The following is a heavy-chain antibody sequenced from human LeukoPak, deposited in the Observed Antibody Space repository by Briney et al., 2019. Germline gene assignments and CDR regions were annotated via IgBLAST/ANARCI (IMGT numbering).Heavy chain of an antibody. Sequence: PSQTLSLTCTVSGGSISSGGYYWSWIRQPPGKGLEWIGYIYHSGSTYYNPSLKSRVTISVDRSKNQFSLKLSSVTAADTAVYYCARDIVVVPAAIGPGWYFDLWGRGTLVTVSS. CDR1: GGSISSGGYY. CDR2: IYHSGST. J-gene: IGHJ2*01. D-gene: IGHD2-2*02. CDR3: ARDIVVVPAAIGPGWYFDL. V-gene: IGHV4-30-2*01.